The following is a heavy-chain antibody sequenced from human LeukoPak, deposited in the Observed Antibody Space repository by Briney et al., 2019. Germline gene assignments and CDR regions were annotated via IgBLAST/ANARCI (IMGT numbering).Heavy chain of an antibody. D-gene: IGHD1-1*01. CDR2: FDPEDGET. CDR1: GYTFTELP. Sequence: ASVKVSCKASGYTFTELPMHWVRQAPGKGLEWMGGFDPEDGETIYAQKFQGRVTMTEDTSTDTAYMELSSLRSEDTAVYYCATIGTLDAFDIWGQGTMVTVS. CDR3: ATIGTLDAFDI. J-gene: IGHJ3*02. V-gene: IGHV1-24*01.